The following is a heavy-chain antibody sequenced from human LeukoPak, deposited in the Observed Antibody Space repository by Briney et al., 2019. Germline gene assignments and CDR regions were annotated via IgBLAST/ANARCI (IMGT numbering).Heavy chain of an antibody. D-gene: IGHD4-23*01. CDR3: ARVGFGNTPHPIDY. Sequence: PSESLSLTWTVAGGSISSYYWSWIRQPPGKGLEWIGYIYYTGSTNYNPSLKSRVTISVDTSKNQFSLELTSVTAADTAVYYCARVGFGNTPHPIDYWGQGTLVTVSS. CDR1: GGSISSYY. J-gene: IGHJ4*02. V-gene: IGHV4-59*01. CDR2: IYYTGST.